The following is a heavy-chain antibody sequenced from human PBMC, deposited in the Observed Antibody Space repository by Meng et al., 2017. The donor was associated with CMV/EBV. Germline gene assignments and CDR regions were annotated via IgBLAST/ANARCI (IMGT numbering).Heavy chain of an antibody. Sequence: GGSLRLSCVGSGFIFSDYYMSWIRQVPGKGLEIVSDISSSGASIYYADSVEGRFTISRDNARNSLYLQMNTLRAEDTAVYYCARDETATQSERSAYSPDAFDIWGQGTMVTVSS. V-gene: IGHV3-11*01. D-gene: IGHD3-22*01. J-gene: IGHJ3*02. CDR3: ARDETATQSERSAYSPDAFDI. CDR2: ISSSGASI. CDR1: GFIFSDYY.